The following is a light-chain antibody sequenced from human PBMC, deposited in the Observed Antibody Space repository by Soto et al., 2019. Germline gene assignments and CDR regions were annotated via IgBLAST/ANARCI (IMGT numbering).Light chain of an antibody. CDR2: GAS. J-gene: IGKJ3*01. V-gene: IGKV3-15*01. CDR3: QQYNSWPLT. CDR1: QSVSTN. Sequence: EIVMTQSPATLSVSPGERATLSCRASQSVSTNLAWYQQKPGQAPRLVIYGASTRATGIPVSFSGGWSGTEFTLTISSLQSEDFAVYYCQQYNSWPLTFGPGTRVDIK.